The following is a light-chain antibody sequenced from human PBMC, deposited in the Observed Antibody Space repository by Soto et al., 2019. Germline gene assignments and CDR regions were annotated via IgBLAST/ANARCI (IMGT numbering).Light chain of an antibody. V-gene: IGKV1-6*01. CDR1: QSVSSNY. Sequence: TQSPGTLSLSPGERATLSCRASQSVSSNYLAWYQQKPGKAPKLLIFATSNLQSGVPSRFIGSGSGTDFTLTISSLQAEDFATYYCLQDYTYPYTFGQGTKLEIK. J-gene: IGKJ2*01. CDR2: ATS. CDR3: LQDYTYPYT.